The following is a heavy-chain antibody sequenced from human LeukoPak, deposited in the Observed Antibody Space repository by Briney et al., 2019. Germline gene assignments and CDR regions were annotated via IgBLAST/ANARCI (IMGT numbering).Heavy chain of an antibody. Sequence: PGGSLRLSCAASGFTFTGYSMNWVRQAPGKGLEWVSYISISSDKIYYADSVKGRFTISRDNSKNTVYLQMNSLRAEDTAVYYCGRDRTFYGDYWGQGTQVTVSS. D-gene: IGHD2/OR15-2a*01. CDR3: GRDRTFYGDY. J-gene: IGHJ4*02. CDR1: GFTFTGYS. V-gene: IGHV3-48*01. CDR2: ISISSDKI.